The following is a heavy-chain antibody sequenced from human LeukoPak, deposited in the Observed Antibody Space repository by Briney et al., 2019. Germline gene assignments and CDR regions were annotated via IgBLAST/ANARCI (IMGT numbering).Heavy chain of an antibody. J-gene: IGHJ4*02. CDR2: IKQDGSKK. CDR3: TRVGYIDEGIDY. V-gene: IGHV3-7*04. CDR1: GFPFSSYW. D-gene: IGHD5-24*01. Sequence: GGSLRLSCVASGFPFSSYWVTWVRQAPGKGLEWVANIKQDGSKKSYVDSVKGRFTISRDNAKNSLYLQMNSLRAEDTAIYYCTRVGYIDEGIDYWGQGTLVTVSS.